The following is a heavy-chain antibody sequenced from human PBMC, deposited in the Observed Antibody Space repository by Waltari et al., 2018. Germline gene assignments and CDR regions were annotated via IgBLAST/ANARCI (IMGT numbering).Heavy chain of an antibody. CDR1: GGPFSGYY. J-gene: IGHJ6*03. CDR2: INQSGRT. V-gene: IGHV4-34*01. Sequence: QVQLQQWGAGLLKPSETLSLTCVVYGGPFSGYYWSWIRQAPGKGLEWDGEINQSGRTNYHPSLKSRVTRSIDTAKKQFSLKVRSVTAADTAVYYCAKANTIFGVVRTWYYMDVWGKGTTVTVSS. CDR3: AKANTIFGVVRTWYYMDV. D-gene: IGHD3-3*01.